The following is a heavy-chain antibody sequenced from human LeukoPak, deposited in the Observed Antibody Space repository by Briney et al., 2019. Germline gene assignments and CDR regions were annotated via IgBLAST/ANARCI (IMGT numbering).Heavy chain of an antibody. D-gene: IGHD2-2*01. CDR1: GYTFTSYD. CDR2: MNPVSGNT. Sequence: GASVKVSCKASGYTFTSYDINWVRQATGQGLEWMGWMNPVSGNTGYAQKFQGRVTITRNTSISTAYMELSSLRSEDTAVYYCARADVVVVVPAASYYYYYMDVWGKGTTVTVSS. CDR3: ARADVVVVVPAASYYYYYMDV. J-gene: IGHJ6*03. V-gene: IGHV1-8*03.